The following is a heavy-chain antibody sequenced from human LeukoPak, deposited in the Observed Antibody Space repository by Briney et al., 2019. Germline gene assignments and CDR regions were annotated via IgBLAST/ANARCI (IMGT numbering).Heavy chain of an antibody. CDR1: GFSFRDYP. J-gene: IGHJ4*02. Sequence: GGSLRLSCAAFGFSFRDYPVNWVRQAPGKGLEWLSPITGSSHAMFYADSVRGRFTISRDNARNSLYLQMDSLRADDTAIYFCGVAASSVSDFDSWGQGTLVTVSS. V-gene: IGHV3-21*01. CDR2: ITGSSHAM. D-gene: IGHD1-26*01. CDR3: GVAASSVSDFDS.